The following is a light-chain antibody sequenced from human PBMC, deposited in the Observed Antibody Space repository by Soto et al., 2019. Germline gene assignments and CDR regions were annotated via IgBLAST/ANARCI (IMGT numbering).Light chain of an antibody. Sequence: DFQMTQSPSSLSASVGDRFTITCRARQGIRNALGWYQQKPGKAPKGLIYAAFSLQGVIPSSLRGRGSGTEFTITVSGLQTEDFVTDYYRHHYNYKGRFG. CDR3: RHHYNYKGR. V-gene: IGKV1-17*01. CDR1: QGIRNA. CDR2: AAF. J-gene: IGKJ1*01.